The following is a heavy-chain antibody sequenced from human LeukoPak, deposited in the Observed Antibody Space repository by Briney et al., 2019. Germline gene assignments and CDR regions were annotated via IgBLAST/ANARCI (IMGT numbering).Heavy chain of an antibody. D-gene: IGHD3-10*01. CDR2: IKEDGSEK. Sequence: GGSLRLSCAASGFTLSSYWMSWVRQAPGKGLEWVANIKEDGSEKYYVDSVKGRFTISRDNAKNSLYLHMNSLTAEDTAMCYCARDWLAGVPFDAFDLWGQGTMVTVSS. CDR3: ARDWLAGVPFDAFDL. J-gene: IGHJ3*01. CDR1: GFTLSSYW. V-gene: IGHV3-7*01.